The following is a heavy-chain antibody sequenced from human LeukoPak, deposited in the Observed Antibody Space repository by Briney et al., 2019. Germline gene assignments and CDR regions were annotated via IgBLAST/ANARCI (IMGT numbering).Heavy chain of an antibody. D-gene: IGHD1-7*01. J-gene: IGHJ4*02. Sequence: GESLKISCKGSGYRFTNYWIGWVRQMPGKGLGWMGIIYPGDSDTRYSPSFQGQVTISADKSINTAYLQWSSLKASDTAMYFCARLTSDWNSEFDSWGQGTLVTVSS. V-gene: IGHV5-51*01. CDR1: GYRFTNYW. CDR2: IYPGDSDT. CDR3: ARLTSDWNSEFDS.